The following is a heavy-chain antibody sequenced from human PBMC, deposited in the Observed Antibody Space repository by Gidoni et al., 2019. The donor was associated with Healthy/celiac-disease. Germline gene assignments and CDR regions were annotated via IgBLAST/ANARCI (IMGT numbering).Heavy chain of an antibody. V-gene: IGHV3-64D*06. CDR2: ISSNGGST. Sequence: EVQLVESGGGLVQPGGSLRLSCSASAFPFSSFAMHWGRQAPGKGLEYVSAISSNGGSTYYADSVKGRFTISRDNSKNTLYLQMSSLRAEDTAVYYCVKEGGVLRFLEWLFDYWGQGTLVTVSS. J-gene: IGHJ4*02. CDR3: VKEGGVLRFLEWLFDY. D-gene: IGHD3-3*01. CDR1: AFPFSSFA.